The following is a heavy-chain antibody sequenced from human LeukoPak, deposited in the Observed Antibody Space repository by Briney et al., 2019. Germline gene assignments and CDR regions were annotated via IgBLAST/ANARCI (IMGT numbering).Heavy chain of an antibody. D-gene: IGHD6-13*01. Sequence: GGSLRLSCAASGXTFDDYAMHWVRQAPGKGLEWVSLISGDGGSTYYADPVKGRFTISRDNSKNSLYLQMNSLRTEDTALYYCAKDPALQVAAAGTVDYWGQGTLVTVSS. J-gene: IGHJ4*02. CDR2: ISGDGGST. CDR3: AKDPALQVAAAGTVDY. CDR1: GXTFDDYA. V-gene: IGHV3-43*02.